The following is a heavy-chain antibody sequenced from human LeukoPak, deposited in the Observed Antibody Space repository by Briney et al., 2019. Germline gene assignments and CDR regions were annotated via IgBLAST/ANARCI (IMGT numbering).Heavy chain of an antibody. V-gene: IGHV3-53*01. CDR2: IYSGGST. CDR1: GFTFSSYA. J-gene: IGHJ4*02. D-gene: IGHD6-13*01. CDR3: ATAPLYSSSWYFRGYFDD. Sequence: GGSLRLSCAASGFTFSSYAMSWVRQAPGKGLEWVSVIYSGGSTYYADSVKGRFTISRDNSKNTLYLQMNSLRAEDTAVYFCATAPLYSSSWYFRGYFDDWGQGTLVTVSS.